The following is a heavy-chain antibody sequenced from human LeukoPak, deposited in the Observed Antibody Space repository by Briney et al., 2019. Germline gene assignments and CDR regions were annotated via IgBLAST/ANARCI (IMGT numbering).Heavy chain of an antibody. D-gene: IGHD2-2*01. CDR1: GFTFSSYW. J-gene: IGHJ4*02. CDR3: ASGGGGVVVPAARRPFDY. V-gene: IGHV3-7*01. Sequence: GGSLRLSCAASGFTFSSYWMSWVRQAPGKGLEWVANIKQDGSEKYYVDSVKGRFTISRDNAKNSLYLQMNSLRAEDTAVYYCASGGGGVVVPAARRPFDYWGQGTLVTVSS. CDR2: IKQDGSEK.